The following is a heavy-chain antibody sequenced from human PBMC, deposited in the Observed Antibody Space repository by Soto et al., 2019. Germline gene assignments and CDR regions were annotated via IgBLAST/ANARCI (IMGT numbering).Heavy chain of an antibody. CDR3: ARAQSSYDYNWGRYRSDYYYMDV. V-gene: IGHV3-48*01. CDR2: ITSTTSTI. Sequence: TGGSLRLSCAASGFTFSSYSMNWVRQAPGKGLEWVSYITSTTSTIYYADSVKGRFTISRDNAKNSLYLQMNSLRAEDTAVYYCARAQSSYDYNWGRYRSDYYYMDVWGKGTTVTVSS. CDR1: GFTFSSYS. J-gene: IGHJ6*03. D-gene: IGHD3-16*02.